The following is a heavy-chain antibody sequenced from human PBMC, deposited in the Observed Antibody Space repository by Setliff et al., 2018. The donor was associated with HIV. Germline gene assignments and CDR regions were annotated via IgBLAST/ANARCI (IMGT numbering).Heavy chain of an antibody. CDR3: VRDGNVGWNDLDH. D-gene: IGHD1-1*01. J-gene: IGHJ4*02. CDR1: GFIFRDHW. V-gene: IGHV3-7*03. Sequence: PGGSLRLSCAGSGFIFRDHWMTWVRQAPRKGLEWVANIKQDGSEKYYADSVKGRFTISRDNAKDSLYLQMNSLRAEDTAIYFCVRDGNVGWNDLDHWGQGTLVTVSS. CDR2: IKQDGSEK.